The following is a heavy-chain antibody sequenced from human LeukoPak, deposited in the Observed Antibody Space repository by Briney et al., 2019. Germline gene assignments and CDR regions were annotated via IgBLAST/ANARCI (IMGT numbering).Heavy chain of an antibody. J-gene: IGHJ6*04. Sequence: ASVNVSCMSSGYTFTSYDFNWVRQATGQGREWMGCIHPIGVIAGSAQKFPGRVTMSRNTYISTAYMELSRLTSEDTAVYYCARGTNFVFAEYGMVVWGKGTTVTVSS. CDR2: IHPIGVIA. CDR3: ARGTNFVFAEYGMVV. V-gene: IGHV1-8*01. D-gene: IGHD4/OR15-4a*01. CDR1: GYTFTSYD.